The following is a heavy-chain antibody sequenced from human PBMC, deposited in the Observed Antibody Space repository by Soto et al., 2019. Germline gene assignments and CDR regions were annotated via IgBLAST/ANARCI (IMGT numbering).Heavy chain of an antibody. CDR3: ARDSPVATIQDFDY. CDR2: ISAYNGNT. D-gene: IGHD5-12*01. V-gene: IGHV1-18*01. J-gene: IGHJ4*02. CDR1: GYTFTSYG. Sequence: GASVKVSCKASGYTFTSYGISWVRQAPGQGLEWMGWISAYNGNTNYAQKLQGRVTMTTDTSTSTAYMELRSLRSDDTAVYYCARDSPVATIQDFDYWGQGTLVTVSS.